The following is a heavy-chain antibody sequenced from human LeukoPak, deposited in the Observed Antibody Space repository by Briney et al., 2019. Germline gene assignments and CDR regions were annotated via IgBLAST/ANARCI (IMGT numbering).Heavy chain of an antibody. Sequence: SETLSLTCTVSGGSISSSSYYWGWIRQPPGKGLEWIGSIYYSGSTYYNPSLKSRVTISVDTSKNQFSLKLSSVTAADTAVYYCTRGQFWSGYSIWGQGTLVTVSS. CDR3: TRGQFWSGYSI. CDR2: IYYSGST. V-gene: IGHV4-39*07. CDR1: GGSISSSSYY. D-gene: IGHD3-3*02. J-gene: IGHJ4*02.